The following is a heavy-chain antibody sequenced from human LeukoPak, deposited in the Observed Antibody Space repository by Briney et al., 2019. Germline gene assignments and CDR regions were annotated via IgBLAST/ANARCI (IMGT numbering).Heavy chain of an antibody. CDR3: AEATTPFDAFDI. CDR2: IYYSGST. J-gene: IGHJ3*02. Sequence: SETLSLTCTVSGGSISSYYWSWIRQPPGKGLEWIGHIYYSGSTNYNPSLKSRVTISVDTSKNQFSLKLSSVTAADTAVYYCAEATTPFDAFDIWGQGTMVTVSS. V-gene: IGHV4-59*01. D-gene: IGHD1-14*01. CDR1: GGSISSYY.